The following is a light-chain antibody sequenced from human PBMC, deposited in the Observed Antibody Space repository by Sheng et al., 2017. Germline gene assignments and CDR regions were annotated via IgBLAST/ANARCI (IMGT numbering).Light chain of an antibody. V-gene: IGKV3-15*01. CDR1: QSIGTN. Sequence: EILMTQSPATLSVSPGESATLSCRASQSIGTNLAWYQQKPGQAPRLLIYGASTRATGFPARFSGTGSGTEFTLTISSLEPEDFAVYYCQQHLTFGPGTKVDIK. J-gene: IGKJ3*01. CDR2: GAS. CDR3: QQHLT.